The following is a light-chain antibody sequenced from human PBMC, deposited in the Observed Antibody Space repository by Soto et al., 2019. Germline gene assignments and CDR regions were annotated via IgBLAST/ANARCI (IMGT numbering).Light chain of an antibody. CDR3: QKYHSYPYT. CDR2: DAS. V-gene: IGKV1-5*01. Sequence: DIQMTQSPSTLSASVGDRVTITCRASQSISSWLAWYQQKPWKAPKLLIYDASSLESGVPSRFSGSGSGTKFTRTIISLQPDDFATYYCQKYHSYPYTFGQGTKLEIK. CDR1: QSISSW. J-gene: IGKJ2*01.